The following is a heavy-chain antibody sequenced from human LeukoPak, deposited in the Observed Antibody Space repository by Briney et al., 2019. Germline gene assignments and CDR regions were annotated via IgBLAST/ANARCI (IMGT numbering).Heavy chain of an antibody. V-gene: IGHV3-11*01. D-gene: IGHD2-2*02. J-gene: IGHJ6*02. CDR2: ISSSGSTI. CDR3: ASDAPTYCSSTSCYTGYYGMDV. CDR1: GFTFSDYY. Sequence: GGSLRLSCAASGFTFSDYYMSWIRQAPGKGLEWVSYISSSGSTIYYADSVKGRFTISRDNAKNSLYLQMNSLRAEDTAVYYCASDAPTYCSSTSCYTGYYGMDVWGQGTTVTVSS.